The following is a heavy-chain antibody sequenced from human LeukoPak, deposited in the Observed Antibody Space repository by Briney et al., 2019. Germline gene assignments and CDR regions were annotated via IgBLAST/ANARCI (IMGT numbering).Heavy chain of an antibody. J-gene: IGHJ4*02. V-gene: IGHV4-34*01. CDR1: GGSFSGYY. CDR2: INHSGST. Sequence: SETLSLTCAVYGGSFSGYYWSWIRQPPGKGLEWIGEINHSGSTNYNPSLKSRVTISVDTSKNQLSLKLSSVTAADTAVYYCARGRLLWFGELYVYWGQGTLVTVSS. D-gene: IGHD3-10*01. CDR3: ARGRLLWFGELYVY.